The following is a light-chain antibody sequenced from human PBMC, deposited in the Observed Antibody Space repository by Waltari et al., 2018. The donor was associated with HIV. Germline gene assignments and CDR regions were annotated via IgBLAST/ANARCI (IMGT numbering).Light chain of an antibody. Sequence: DIVMTQSPDSLAVSLGERATINCKSSQTLLYNSNNKNYLAWYQHKPRHSPKLLNYWASTRALGVPDRCNGSGSGTLFTLTSSNLQAEDVAVYYCQKYDNRDSFGQGTKLTIK. CDR3: QKYDNRDS. J-gene: IGKJ2*01. V-gene: IGKV4-1*01. CDR1: QTLLYNSNNKNY. CDR2: WAS.